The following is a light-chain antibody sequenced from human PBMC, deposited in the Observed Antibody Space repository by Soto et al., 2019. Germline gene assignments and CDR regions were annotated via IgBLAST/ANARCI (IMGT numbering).Light chain of an antibody. CDR1: QTISSW. J-gene: IGKJ1*01. Sequence: DIQMTQSPSTLSGSVGDRVTITCRASQTISSWLAWYQQNPGKAPKLVIYKASTLKSGVPSRFSGSGSGTEFPLTISSLQPDDFATYYCQHYNSYSEAFGQGTKLDIK. CDR3: QHYNSYSEA. CDR2: KAS. V-gene: IGKV1-5*03.